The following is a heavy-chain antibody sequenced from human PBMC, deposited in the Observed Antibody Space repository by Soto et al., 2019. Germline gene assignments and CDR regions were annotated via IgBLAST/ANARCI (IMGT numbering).Heavy chain of an antibody. V-gene: IGHV4-59*08. Sequence: SETLSLTCTVSGGSISSYYWSWIRQPPGKGLEWIGYIYYSGSTNYNSSLKSRVTISVDTSKNQFSLKLSSVTAADTAVYYCARCWGGYCSGGSCPRPNYMDVWGKGTTVTVSS. CDR1: GGSISSYY. D-gene: IGHD2-15*01. J-gene: IGHJ6*03. CDR2: IYYSGST. CDR3: ARCWGGYCSGGSCPRPNYMDV.